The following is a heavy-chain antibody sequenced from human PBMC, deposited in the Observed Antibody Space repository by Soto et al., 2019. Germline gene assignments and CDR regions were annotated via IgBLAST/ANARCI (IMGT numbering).Heavy chain of an antibody. Sequence: EVQLLESGGGLVQPGGSLRLSCAASGFTFSSYVMSWVRQAPGKGLEWVSAISGSGGSTYYADSVKGRYTISRDNSKNTLYLQMNSLRAEDTAVYYCAKVFSMVRGADFDYWGQGTLVTVSS. V-gene: IGHV3-23*01. CDR1: GFTFSSYV. CDR3: AKVFSMVRGADFDY. J-gene: IGHJ4*02. D-gene: IGHD3-10*01. CDR2: ISGSGGST.